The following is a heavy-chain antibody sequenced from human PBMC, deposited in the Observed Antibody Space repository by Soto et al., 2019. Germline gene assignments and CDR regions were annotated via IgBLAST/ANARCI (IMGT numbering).Heavy chain of an antibody. V-gene: IGHV4-59*08. J-gene: IGHJ4*02. CDR3: AGTAVTTRLNFDS. CDR2: IYYNGNP. D-gene: IGHD4-17*01. Sequence: SETLSLTCSVSGGSISSSYWSWIRQPPGKGLEWIAYIYYNGNPNYNPSLKSRVTISVDTSKNQFSLKLSSMTAADTAVYYCAGTAVTTRLNFDSWGQGTLVTVSS. CDR1: GGSISSSY.